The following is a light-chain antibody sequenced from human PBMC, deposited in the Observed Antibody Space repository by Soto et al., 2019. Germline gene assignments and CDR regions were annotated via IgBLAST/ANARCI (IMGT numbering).Light chain of an antibody. CDR3: AAWDDSLSGRVV. CDR1: SSNIGSNY. Sequence: QSVLTQPPSASGTPGQRVTISCSGSSSNIGSNYVYWYQQLPGTAPKLLIYRNNQRPSGVPDLFSGYKSGTSASLAISGLRSEDEADYYCAAWDDSLSGRVVFGGGTKLTVL. CDR2: RNN. J-gene: IGLJ2*01. V-gene: IGLV1-47*01.